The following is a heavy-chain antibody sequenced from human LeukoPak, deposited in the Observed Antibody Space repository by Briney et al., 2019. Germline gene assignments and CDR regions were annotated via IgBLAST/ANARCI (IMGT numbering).Heavy chain of an antibody. CDR3: ARDPGYYGSSGYYDY. CDR2: IYYSGST. Sequence: SETLSLTCTVSGGSISSSSYYWGWIRQPPGKGLEWIGSIYYSGSTYYNPSLKSRVTISVDTSKNQFSLKLSSVTAADTAVYYCARDPGYYGSSGYYDYWGQGTLVTVSS. CDR1: GGSISSSSYY. D-gene: IGHD3-22*01. V-gene: IGHV4-39*07. J-gene: IGHJ4*02.